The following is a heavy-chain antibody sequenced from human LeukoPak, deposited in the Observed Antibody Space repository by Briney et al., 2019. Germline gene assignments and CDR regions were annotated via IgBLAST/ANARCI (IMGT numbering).Heavy chain of an antibody. V-gene: IGHV4-34*01. Sequence: SETLSLTCAVYGGSFSGYYWSWIRQPPGKGLEWIGEINHSGSTNYNPSLKSRVTISVDTSKNQFSLKLSSVTAADTAVYYCARGGDVATIVYYFDYWGQGTLVTVSS. CDR3: ARGGDVATIVYYFDY. CDR2: INHSGST. D-gene: IGHD5-12*01. CDR1: GGSFSGYY. J-gene: IGHJ4*02.